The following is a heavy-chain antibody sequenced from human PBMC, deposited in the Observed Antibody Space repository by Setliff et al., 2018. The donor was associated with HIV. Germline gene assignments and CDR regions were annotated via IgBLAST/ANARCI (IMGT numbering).Heavy chain of an antibody. Sequence: SETLSLTCTVTGYSISSGYYWAWIRQPPGKGPEWIGYIYHAGNTYYNPSLKSRVTISVDTSKNQISLRLNSLTAADTAVYYCARGTTLNVVPDAFDIWGQGTMVTVSS. CDR1: GYSISSGYY. J-gene: IGHJ3*02. V-gene: IGHV4-38-2*02. D-gene: IGHD4-17*01. CDR3: ARGTTLNVVPDAFDI. CDR2: IYHAGNT.